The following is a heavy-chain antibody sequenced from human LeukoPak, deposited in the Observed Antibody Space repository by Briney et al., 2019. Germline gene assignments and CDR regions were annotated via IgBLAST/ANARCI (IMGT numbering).Heavy chain of an antibody. J-gene: IGHJ4*02. CDR2: IYPGDSDT. Sequence: GESLKISCKGSGYSFTSYWIGWVRQMPGKGLEWMGIIYPGDSDTRYSPSLKGQVTISADKSISTAYLQWSSLKASDTAIYYCARQRGASGSYYNALDYWGQGTLVTASS. CDR3: ARQRGASGSYYNALDY. D-gene: IGHD3-10*01. V-gene: IGHV5-51*01. CDR1: GYSFTSYW.